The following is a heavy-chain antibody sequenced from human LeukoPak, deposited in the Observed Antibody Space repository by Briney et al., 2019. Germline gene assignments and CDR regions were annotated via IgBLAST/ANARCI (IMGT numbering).Heavy chain of an antibody. J-gene: IGHJ4*02. D-gene: IGHD4-17*01. Sequence: PGGSLRLSCAASGFTFSSYGMHWVRQAPGKGLEWVAFIRYDGSNKYYADSVKGRFTISRDNSKNTLYLQMNSLRAEDTAVYYCATAPTEDGDGSSPGYWGQGTLVTVSS. CDR3: ATAPTEDGDGSSPGY. V-gene: IGHV3-30*02. CDR1: GFTFSSYG. CDR2: IRYDGSNK.